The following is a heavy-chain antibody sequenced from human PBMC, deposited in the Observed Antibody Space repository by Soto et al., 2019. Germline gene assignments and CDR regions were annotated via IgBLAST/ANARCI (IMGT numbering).Heavy chain of an antibody. CDR2: IIPILGIA. CDR3: ARGAPLDIVVVPAATWFDP. J-gene: IGHJ5*02. D-gene: IGHD2-2*03. CDR1: GGTFSSYT. V-gene: IGHV1-69*02. Sequence: QVQLVQSGAEVKKPGSSVKVSCKASGGTFSSYTISWVRQAPGQGLEWMGRIIPILGIANYAQKFQGRVTSTADKATSTAYMELSSRRSEDTAVYYCARGAPLDIVVVPAATWFDPWGQGTLVTVSS.